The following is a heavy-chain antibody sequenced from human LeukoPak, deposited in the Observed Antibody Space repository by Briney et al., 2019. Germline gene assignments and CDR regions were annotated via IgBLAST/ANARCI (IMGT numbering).Heavy chain of an antibody. Sequence: ASVKVSCKASGYTFTSYAMNWVRQAPGQGLEWMGWINTNTGNPTYAQGFTGRFVFSLDTSVSTAYLQISSLKAEDTAVYYCAREAYYYDSSGYYDPNWFDPWGQGTLVTVSS. J-gene: IGHJ5*02. CDR1: GYTFTSYA. D-gene: IGHD3-22*01. V-gene: IGHV7-4-1*02. CDR3: AREAYYYDSSGYYDPNWFDP. CDR2: INTNTGNP.